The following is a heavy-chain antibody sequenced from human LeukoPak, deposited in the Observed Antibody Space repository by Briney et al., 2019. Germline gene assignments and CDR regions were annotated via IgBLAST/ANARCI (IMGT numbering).Heavy chain of an antibody. V-gene: IGHV3-7*01. CDR2: IKQDGSEK. CDR1: GFTFSSYW. CDR3: AREVGWPNTGYFDY. J-gene: IGHJ4*02. Sequence: PGGSLRLSCAASGFTFSSYWMSWVRQAPGKGLEWVANIKQDGSEKYYVDSVKGRFTISRDNAKNSLYLQMNSLRAEDTAVYYCAREVGWPNTGYFDYWGQGTLVTVSS. D-gene: IGHD1-26*01.